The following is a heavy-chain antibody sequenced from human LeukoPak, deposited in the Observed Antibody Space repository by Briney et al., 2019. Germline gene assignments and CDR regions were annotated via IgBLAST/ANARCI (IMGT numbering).Heavy chain of an antibody. J-gene: IGHJ4*02. CDR1: GFTFSSYG. D-gene: IGHD2-21*02. CDR3: AKHDGPIVVVTVKLDY. V-gene: IGHV3-30*18. CDR2: ISSDGNKN. Sequence: GGSLRLSCVASGFTFSSYGMHWVRQAPGKGLEWVAFISSDGNKNYYEDSVEGRFTISRDNSKNTLFLQMSSLRPEDTAVYYCAKHDGPIVVVTVKLDYWGQGTLVTVSS.